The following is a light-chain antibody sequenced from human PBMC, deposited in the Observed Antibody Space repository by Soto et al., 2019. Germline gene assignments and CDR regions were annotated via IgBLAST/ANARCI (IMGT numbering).Light chain of an antibody. J-gene: IGKJ2*01. CDR1: QGISSW. V-gene: IGKV1D-12*01. CDR2: AAS. Sequence: DIQMTQSPSSVSASVGDRVTIACRASQGISSWLAWYQQKPGKAPKLLIYAASNLQSEVPSRFSASGSGTDFTLTITSLQPEDCATYYCQQANSLPYTFGQGTKLEIK. CDR3: QQANSLPYT.